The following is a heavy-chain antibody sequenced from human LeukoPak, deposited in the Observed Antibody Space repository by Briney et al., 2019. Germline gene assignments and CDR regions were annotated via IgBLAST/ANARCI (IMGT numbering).Heavy chain of an antibody. Sequence: GGSLRLSCAASGFTFSSYAMNRVRQASGKGLEWVSGISGSGDSTYYADSVKGRFTISRDISKDTLYLQMNSLRADDTAVYYCAKGVVPAAMYYYGMDVWGQGTTVTVSS. J-gene: IGHJ6*02. CDR2: ISGSGDST. V-gene: IGHV3-23*01. D-gene: IGHD2-2*01. CDR1: GFTFSSYA. CDR3: AKGVVPAAMYYYGMDV.